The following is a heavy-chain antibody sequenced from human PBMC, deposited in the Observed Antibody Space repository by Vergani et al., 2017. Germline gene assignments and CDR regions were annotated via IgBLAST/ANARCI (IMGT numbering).Heavy chain of an antibody. V-gene: IGHV4-34*01. CDR2: LYASGST. J-gene: IGHJ4*02. Sequence: QVQLQQWGAGLLKPSETLSLTCAVYGGSFSGHYWGWIRQSPEKGREWIGSLYASGSTYYSPSLKSRVAISIDTSKNHFSLRLSSVTAADTAVYYCARHLRGYSYGVFDYWGQGREVTVSS. CDR1: GGSFSGHY. D-gene: IGHD5-18*01. CDR3: ARHLRGYSYGVFDY.